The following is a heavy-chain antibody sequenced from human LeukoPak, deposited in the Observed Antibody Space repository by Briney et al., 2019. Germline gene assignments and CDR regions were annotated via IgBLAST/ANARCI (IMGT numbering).Heavy chain of an antibody. Sequence: SETLSLTCTVSGGSISSYYWSWIRQPPGKGLEWIGYMYTSGSTNYNPSLKSRVTISVDTSKNQFSLKLSSVTAADTAVYYCARLWYYYGSGSYYSNHYYYYYMDVWGKGTTVTVSS. CDR3: ARLWYYYGSGSYYSNHYYYYYMDV. CDR1: GGSISSYY. J-gene: IGHJ6*03. D-gene: IGHD3-10*01. CDR2: MYTSGST. V-gene: IGHV4-4*09.